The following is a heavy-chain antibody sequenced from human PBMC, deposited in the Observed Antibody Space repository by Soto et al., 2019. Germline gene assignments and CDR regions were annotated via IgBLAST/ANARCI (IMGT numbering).Heavy chain of an antibody. CDR2: INAGSGNT. CDR3: ARGLAADGA. D-gene: IGHD6-13*01. Sequence: QVQLVQSGAEVKKPGSSVKGSCTASGYTFTHYAIHWVRHAPGQRLEWMGFINAGSGNTKYSQTFQGRLPFTKDTSASTAYMVLSSLISEDTAIYYCARGLAADGAWGQGKLVTVSS. CDR1: GYTFTHYA. J-gene: IGHJ5*02. V-gene: IGHV1-3*01.